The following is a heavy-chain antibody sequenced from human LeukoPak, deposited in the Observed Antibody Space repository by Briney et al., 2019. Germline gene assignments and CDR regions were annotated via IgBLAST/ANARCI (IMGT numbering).Heavy chain of an antibody. D-gene: IGHD3-10*02. J-gene: IGHJ3*02. CDR3: ARADYYYVDAFDI. Sequence: PSETLSLTCTLSGGSISSYYWSWIRQPAGKGLEWIGRIYTSGSTNYNPSLKSRVTMSVDTSKNQFSLKLSTVTAADTAVYYCARADYYYVDAFDIWGQGTMVTVSS. V-gene: IGHV4-4*07. CDR1: GGSISSYY. CDR2: IYTSGST.